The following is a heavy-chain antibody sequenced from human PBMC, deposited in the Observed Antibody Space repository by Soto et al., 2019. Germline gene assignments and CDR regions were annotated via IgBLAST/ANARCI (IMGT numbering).Heavy chain of an antibody. D-gene: IGHD5-18*01. V-gene: IGHV1-69*06. J-gene: IGHJ6*02. CDR3: ARGGENTAMILYYYGMDV. Sequence: ASVKVSCKASGGTFSSYAISWVRRAPGQGLEWMGGIIPIFGTANYAQKFQGRVTITADKSTSTAYMELSSLRSEDTAVYYCARGGENTAMILYYYGMDVWGQGTTVTVSS. CDR2: IIPIFGTA. CDR1: GGTFSSYA.